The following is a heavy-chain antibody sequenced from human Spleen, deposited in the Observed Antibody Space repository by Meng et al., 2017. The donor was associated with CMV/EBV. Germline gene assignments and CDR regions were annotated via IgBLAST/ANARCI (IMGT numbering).Heavy chain of an antibody. J-gene: IGHJ3*02. CDR3: ARAEYVVVVAEGAFDI. CDR1: GRTFSSYA. V-gene: IGHV1-69*05. D-gene: IGHD2-15*01. Sequence: SVKVSCKASGRTFSSYAISWVRQAPGQGLEWMGGIIPIFGTANYAQKFQGRVTITTDESTSTAYMELSSLRSEDTAVYYCARAEYVVVVAEGAFDIWGQGTMVTVSS. CDR2: IIPIFGTA.